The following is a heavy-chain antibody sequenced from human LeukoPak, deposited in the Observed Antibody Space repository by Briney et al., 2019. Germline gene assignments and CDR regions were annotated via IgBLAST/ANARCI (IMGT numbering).Heavy chain of an antibody. D-gene: IGHD6-19*01. CDR2: ISSSSYL. CDR3: ARRGAGSGWSIDY. CDR1: GFTFSGYS. V-gene: IGHV3-21*01. Sequence: SVGSLRLSCAASGFTFSGYSFSCVRQAPGKGLEWVSSISSSSYLYYTDSVKGRFTFSRDNAKNSLYLQMNSLRAEDTAVYYCARRGAGSGWSIDYWGQGTLVTVSS. J-gene: IGHJ4*02.